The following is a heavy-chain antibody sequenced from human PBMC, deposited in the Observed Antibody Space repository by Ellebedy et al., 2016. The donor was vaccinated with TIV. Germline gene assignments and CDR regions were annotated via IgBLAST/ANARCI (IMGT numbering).Heavy chain of an antibody. CDR1: GFTFSSYA. CDR3: ARGQGAVYYYYGMDV. J-gene: IGHJ6*02. D-gene: IGHD4-17*01. V-gene: IGHV3-23*01. CDR2: ISGSGGST. Sequence: GESLKISCAASGFTFSSYAMSWVRQAPGKGLEWVSAISGSGGSTYYADSVKGRFTISRDNSKNTLYLQMGSLRAEDMAVYYCARGQGAVYYYYGMDVWGQGTTVTVSS.